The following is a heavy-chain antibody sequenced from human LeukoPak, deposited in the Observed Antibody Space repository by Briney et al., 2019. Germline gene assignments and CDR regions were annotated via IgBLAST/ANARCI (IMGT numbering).Heavy chain of an antibody. V-gene: IGHV3-30*02. D-gene: IGHD6-13*01. J-gene: IGHJ4*02. Sequence: GGSLRLSCAASGFTFSSYGMHWVRQAPGKGLEWVAFIRYDGSNKYYADSVKGRFTISRDNSKNTLYLQMNSLRAEDTAVYYCARDPGIPAAGTVGYFDYWGQGTLVTVSS. CDR2: IRYDGSNK. CDR3: ARDPGIPAAGTVGYFDY. CDR1: GFTFSSYG.